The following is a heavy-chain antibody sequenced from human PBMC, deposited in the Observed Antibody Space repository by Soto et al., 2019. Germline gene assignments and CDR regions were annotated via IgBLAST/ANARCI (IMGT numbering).Heavy chain of an antibody. V-gene: IGHV3-23*01. D-gene: IGHD6-6*01. CDR2: ISGSGGST. J-gene: IGHJ6*04. CDR3: AKAYENSSRRYYYYYGMDV. CDR1: GFTLRIYA. Sequence: WGSLRISCVSSGFTLRIYAMSWVRQAPGKGLEWVSAISGSGGSTYYADSVKGRFTISRDNSKNTLYLQMNSLRAEDTAVYYCAKAYENSSRRYYYYYGMDVWGKGTTVTV.